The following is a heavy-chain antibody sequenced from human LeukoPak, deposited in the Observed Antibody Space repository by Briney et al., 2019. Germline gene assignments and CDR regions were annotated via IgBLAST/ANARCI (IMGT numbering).Heavy chain of an antibody. D-gene: IGHD4-17*01. J-gene: IGHJ6*03. CDR1: GFTFSSYG. CDR3: AKTGSATLTRYYYYYMDV. Sequence: PGGSLRLSCAASGFTFSSYGMSWVRQAPGEGLEWVSAISGSGGSTYYADSVKGRFTISRDNSKNTLYLQMNSLRAEDTAVYYCAKTGSATLTRYYYYYMDVWGKGTTVTISS. V-gene: IGHV3-23*01. CDR2: ISGSGGST.